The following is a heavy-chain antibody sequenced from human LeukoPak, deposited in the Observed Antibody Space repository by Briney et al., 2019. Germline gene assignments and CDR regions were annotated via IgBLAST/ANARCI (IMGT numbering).Heavy chain of an antibody. CDR1: GYTFSSYA. CDR3: ARDQEAYCSSTSCYEYSYYMDV. Sequence: GGSLRLSCAASGYTFSSYAMSWVRQAPGKGLEWVSAISGSGSSTYYADSVKGRFTISRDNSKNTLYLQMNSLRAEDTAVYYCARDQEAYCSSTSCYEYSYYMDVWGKGTTVTISS. D-gene: IGHD2-2*01. V-gene: IGHV3-23*01. CDR2: ISGSGSST. J-gene: IGHJ6*03.